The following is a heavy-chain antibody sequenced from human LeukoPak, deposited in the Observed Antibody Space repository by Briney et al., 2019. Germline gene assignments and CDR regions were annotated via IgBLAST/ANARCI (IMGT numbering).Heavy chain of an antibody. V-gene: IGHV4-59*11. Sequence: PSETLSLTCTVSNDSISPLYWGWIRQPPGKGLEFIRYIFYSGTTNFNPSLKSRVTLSVDTSKNQFSLRLNSVTAADTAVYYCARGGSAAKYYFDSWGQGTLVTVSS. CDR1: NDSISPLY. CDR3: ARGGSAAKYYFDS. D-gene: IGHD6-13*01. J-gene: IGHJ4*02. CDR2: IFYSGTT.